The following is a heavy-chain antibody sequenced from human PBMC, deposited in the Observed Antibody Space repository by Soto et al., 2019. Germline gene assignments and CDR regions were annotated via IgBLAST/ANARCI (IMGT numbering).Heavy chain of an antibody. Sequence: GGSLRLSCAASGFTVSSNYMNWVRRAPGKGLEWLSIIYSDGTTYYADSVKGRFTISRDNFKNTLYLQMNNLGAEDTAVYYCAILSNWGQGTLVTVSS. CDR1: GFTVSSNY. CDR2: IYSDGTT. J-gene: IGHJ4*02. V-gene: IGHV3-53*01. D-gene: IGHD6-6*01. CDR3: AILSN.